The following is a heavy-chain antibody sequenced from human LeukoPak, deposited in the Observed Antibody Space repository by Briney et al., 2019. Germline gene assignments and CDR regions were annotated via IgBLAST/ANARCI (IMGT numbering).Heavy chain of an antibody. CDR3: AKEGEDDY. V-gene: IGHV3-48*01. CDR2: ISSSSSTI. J-gene: IGHJ4*02. D-gene: IGHD3-16*01. Sequence: PGGSLRLSCAASGFTFSSYSMNWVRQAPGKGLEWVSYISSSSSTIYYADSVKGRFTISRDNSKNMVYVQMNSLRAEDTAVYYCAKEGEDDYWGQGTLVTVSS. CDR1: GFTFSSYS.